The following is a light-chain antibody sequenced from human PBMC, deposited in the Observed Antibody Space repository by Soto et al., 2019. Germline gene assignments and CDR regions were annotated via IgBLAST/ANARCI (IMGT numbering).Light chain of an antibody. CDR2: GAS. V-gene: IGKV3-15*01. J-gene: IGKJ1*01. Sequence: EIVMTQSPATLSVSPGERATLSCRASQSVSSNLAWYQQKPGQAPRLLIYGASTRATGIPARFSGSGSGTEFTLTISSLQSEDFAVYYYQQETWTFGQGTKVEIK. CDR1: QSVSSN. CDR3: QQETWT.